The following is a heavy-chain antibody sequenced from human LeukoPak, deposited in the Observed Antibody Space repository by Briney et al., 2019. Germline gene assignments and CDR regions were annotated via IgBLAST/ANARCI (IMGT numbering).Heavy chain of an antibody. J-gene: IGHJ4*02. CDR2: INGDGSTT. CDR3: AKLVDYGSGNRDY. D-gene: IGHD4-17*01. CDR1: TFTFSTYW. Sequence: QPGGSLRLSCEASTFTFSTYWMHWVRQAPGKGLVWVSYINGDGSTTNYADSVKGRLTISRDNAKNTLYLQMNSLRAEDTAVYYCAKLVDYGSGNRDYWGQGTLVTVSS. V-gene: IGHV3-74*01.